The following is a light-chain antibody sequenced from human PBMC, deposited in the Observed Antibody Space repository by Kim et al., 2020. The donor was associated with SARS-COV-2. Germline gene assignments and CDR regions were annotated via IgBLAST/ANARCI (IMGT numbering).Light chain of an antibody. CDR2: KDS. CDR1: ALPKQY. CDR3: QSADSSRNVV. V-gene: IGLV3-25*03. J-gene: IGLJ2*01. Sequence: SPGQTARITCSGDALPKQYAYWYQQKPGQAPVLVIYKDSERPSGIPERFSGSSSGTTVTLTISGVQAEDEADYYCQSADSSRNVVFGGGTQLTVL.